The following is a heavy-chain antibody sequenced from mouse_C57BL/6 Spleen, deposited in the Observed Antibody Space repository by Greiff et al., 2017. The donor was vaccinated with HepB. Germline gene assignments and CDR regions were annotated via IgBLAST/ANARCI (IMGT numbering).Heavy chain of an antibody. Sequence: EVKLMESGGDLVKPGGSLKLSCAASGFTFSSYGMSWVRQTPDKRLEWVATISSGGSYTYYPDSVKGRFTISRDNAKKTLYLQMSSLKAEDTAMYYCARHIGSSYEAMDYWGQGTSVTVSS. V-gene: IGHV5-6*01. D-gene: IGHD1-1*01. CDR1: GFTFSSYG. CDR3: ARHIGSSYEAMDY. CDR2: ISSGGSYT. J-gene: IGHJ4*01.